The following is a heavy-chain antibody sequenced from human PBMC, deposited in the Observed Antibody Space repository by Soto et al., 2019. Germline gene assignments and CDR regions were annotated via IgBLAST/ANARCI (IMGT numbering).Heavy chain of an antibody. CDR3: ATSTLTDAFDI. Sequence: QVQLVESGGGVVQPGGSRRLSCEASRFSFSDYGMHWVRQAPGKGLEWVALIRDDGSATYYSDSVKGRFAISRDNSKNTLYLQMNRLRAEDTAVYYCATSTLTDAFDIWGQGTIVSVSS. CDR1: RFSFSDYG. J-gene: IGHJ3*02. CDR2: IRDDGSAT. V-gene: IGHV3-30*02. D-gene: IGHD2-15*01.